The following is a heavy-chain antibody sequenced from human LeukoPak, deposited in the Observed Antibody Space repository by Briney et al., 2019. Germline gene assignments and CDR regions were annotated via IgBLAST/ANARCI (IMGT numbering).Heavy chain of an antibody. CDR2: IYYSGST. J-gene: IGHJ4*02. CDR3: ARIYCSSTSCHVGY. V-gene: IGHV4-39*01. Sequence: SETLSLACTVSGGSISSSSYYWGWSRQPPGKGLEWIGSIYYSGSTYYNPSLKSRATISVDTSKNQFSLKLSSVTAADTAVYYCARIYCSSTSCHVGYWGQGTLVTVSS. CDR1: GGSISSSSYY. D-gene: IGHD2-2*01.